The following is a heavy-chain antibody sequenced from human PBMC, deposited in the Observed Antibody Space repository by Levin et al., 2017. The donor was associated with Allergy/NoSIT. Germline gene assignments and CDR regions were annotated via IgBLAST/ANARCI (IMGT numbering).Heavy chain of an antibody. Sequence: SETLSLTCAVTGGSTHSYYWSWIRQPPGKGLEWIGEIGHSGSTNYNPSLESRVTMSIDTSKHQFSLRLRSVTAADTGVYYCARATTAFDYWSQGNLVTVSS. CDR1: GGSTHSYY. J-gene: IGHJ4*02. CDR3: ARATTAFDY. V-gene: IGHV4-34*01. D-gene: IGHD4-17*01. CDR2: IGHSGST.